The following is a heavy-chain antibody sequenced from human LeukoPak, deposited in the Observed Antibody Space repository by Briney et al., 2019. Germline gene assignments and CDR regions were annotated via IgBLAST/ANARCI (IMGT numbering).Heavy chain of an antibody. CDR1: GGSVSSSL. V-gene: IGHV3-53*01. J-gene: IGHJ6*03. Sequence: PAGSLRLSCVASGGSVSSSLMSWVGQAPWKGLTWVSVIYSGGTTYYAESVRSRFTTSRDNSKTTLYLQIDSLRVEDTAVHYCARDGNYYDRSGSYFRYYYMDVWGEGTTVTVSS. CDR2: IYSGGTT. CDR3: ARDGNYYDRSGSYFRYYYMDV. D-gene: IGHD3-22*01.